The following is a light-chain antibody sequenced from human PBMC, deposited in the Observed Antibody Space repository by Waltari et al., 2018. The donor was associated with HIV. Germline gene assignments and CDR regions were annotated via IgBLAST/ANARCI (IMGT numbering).Light chain of an antibody. CDR2: GAS. CDR1: RAISDS. V-gene: IGKV1-NL1*01. J-gene: IGKJ2*01. Sequence: DIQVTQSPSYLCASVGDKVIITCRASRAISDSLAWYQQKPGRAPKLLVYGASRLASGVPSRFTGSGSGMIYSLTIGCLQPDDFASYYCQQYVSSPVTFGQGT. CDR3: QQYVSSPVT.